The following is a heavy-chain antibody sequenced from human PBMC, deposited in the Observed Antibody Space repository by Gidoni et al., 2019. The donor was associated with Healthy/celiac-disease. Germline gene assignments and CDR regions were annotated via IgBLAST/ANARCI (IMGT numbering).Heavy chain of an antibody. Sequence: QVQLVESGGGVVQPGRSLRLSGAASGFTFSSDAMHWVRQAPGKGLEWVAVISYEGSNKYYADSVKGRFTISRDNSKTTLYLQMNSLRAEDTAVYYCARENYDGAFDIWGQGTMVTVSS. D-gene: IGHD1-7*01. J-gene: IGHJ3*02. CDR2: ISYEGSNK. CDR3: ARENYDGAFDI. V-gene: IGHV3-30-3*01. CDR1: GFTFSSDA.